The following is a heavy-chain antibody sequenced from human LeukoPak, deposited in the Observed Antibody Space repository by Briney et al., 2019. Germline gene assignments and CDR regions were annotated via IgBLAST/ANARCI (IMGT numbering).Heavy chain of an antibody. V-gene: IGHV1-69*05. D-gene: IGHD4-23*01. CDR1: GGSFTNYA. Sequence: GASVKVSCKASGGSFTNYAISWVRQAPGQGLEWMGGIVPLFGESKFAQKFEARVILTTDVFTQTVYMELSRRTSEDTAMYFCARGITVGLHIDAFNIWGQGAMVTVSS. CDR3: ARGITVGLHIDAFNI. CDR2: IVPLFGES. J-gene: IGHJ3*02.